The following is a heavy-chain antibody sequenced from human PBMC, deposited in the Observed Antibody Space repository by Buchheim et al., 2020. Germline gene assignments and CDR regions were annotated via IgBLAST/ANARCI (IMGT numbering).Heavy chain of an antibody. CDR1: GFTFSSYS. CDR2: ISSSSSYI. D-gene: IGHD4-17*01. J-gene: IGHJ6*02. V-gene: IGHV3-21*01. CDR3: ARDVTVTTWDYYYGMDV. Sequence: EVQLVESGGGLVKPGGSLRLSCAASGFTFSSYSMNWVRQAPGKGLEWVSSISSSSSYIYYADSVKGRFTISRDNAKNSLYLQMNSLRAEDTAVYYCARDVTVTTWDYYYGMDVWGQGTT.